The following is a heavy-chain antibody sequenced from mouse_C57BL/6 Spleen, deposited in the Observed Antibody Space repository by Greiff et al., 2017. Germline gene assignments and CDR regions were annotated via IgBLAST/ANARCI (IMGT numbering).Heavy chain of an antibody. CDR2: ISSGSSTN. CDR1: GFPFSDYG. D-gene: IGHD1-1*01. Sequence: EVKVVESGGGLVKPGGSLKLSCAASGFPFSDYGMHWVRQAPEKGLEWVAYISSGSSTNYYADTVKGRFTISRDNSKNTLLLQMTSMRYEDTAMYYCARSGNYWYFDVWGTGITVTVSS. J-gene: IGHJ1*03. V-gene: IGHV5-17*01. CDR3: ARSGNYWYFDV.